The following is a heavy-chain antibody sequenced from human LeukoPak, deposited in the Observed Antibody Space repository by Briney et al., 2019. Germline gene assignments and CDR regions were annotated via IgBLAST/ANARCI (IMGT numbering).Heavy chain of an antibody. CDR2: INHSGST. J-gene: IGHJ4*02. Sequence: SETLSLTCAVYGGSFSGYYWSRIRQPPGKGLEWIGEINHSGSTNYNPSLKSRVTISVDTSKNQFSLKLSSVTAADTAVYYCASLPLRYSYGHGIDYWGQGTLVTVSS. CDR1: GGSFSGYY. D-gene: IGHD5-18*01. V-gene: IGHV4-34*01. CDR3: ASLPLRYSYGHGIDY.